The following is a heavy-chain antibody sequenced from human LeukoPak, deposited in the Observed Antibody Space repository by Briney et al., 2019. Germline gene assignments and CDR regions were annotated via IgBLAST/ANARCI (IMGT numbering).Heavy chain of an antibody. CDR1: GFTFSSYG. D-gene: IGHD7-27*01. J-gene: IGHJ4*02. CDR2: ISYDGSNK. Sequence: QAGGSLRLSCAASGFTFSSYGMHWVRQAPGKGLEWVAVISYDGSNKYYADSVKGRFTISRDNSKNTLYLQMNSLRAEDTAVYYCARDPTQTGDTLFDYWGQGTLVTVSS. V-gene: IGHV3-30*03. CDR3: ARDPTQTGDTLFDY.